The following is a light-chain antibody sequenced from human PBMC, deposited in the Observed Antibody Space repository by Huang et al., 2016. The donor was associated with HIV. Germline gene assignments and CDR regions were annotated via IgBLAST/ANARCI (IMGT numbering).Light chain of an antibody. Sequence: EIVMTQSPATLSVSPGERATLSCRASQSVSSNLAWYQQTPGQAPRLLIYGASTRATCVPARFSGSGSGTEFTLTISSLQSEDFAVYYCQQYNKWRTFGQGTKVEI. J-gene: IGKJ1*01. CDR3: QQYNKWRT. CDR1: QSVSSN. V-gene: IGKV3-15*01. CDR2: GAS.